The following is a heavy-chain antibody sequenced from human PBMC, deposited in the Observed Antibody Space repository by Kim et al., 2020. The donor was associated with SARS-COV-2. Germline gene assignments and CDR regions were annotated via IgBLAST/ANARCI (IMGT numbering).Heavy chain of an antibody. CDR1: GFTFSSYS. CDR3: ARDGIDYDIFTGYYKGRYYYYGMDV. Sequence: GGSLRLSCAASGFTFSSYSMNWVRQAPGKGLEWVSSISSSSSYIYYADSVKGRFTISRDNAKNSLYLQMNSLRAEDTAVYYCARDGIDYDIFTGYYKGRYYYYGMDVWGQGTTVTVSS. D-gene: IGHD3-9*01. J-gene: IGHJ6*02. V-gene: IGHV3-21*01. CDR2: ISSSSSYI.